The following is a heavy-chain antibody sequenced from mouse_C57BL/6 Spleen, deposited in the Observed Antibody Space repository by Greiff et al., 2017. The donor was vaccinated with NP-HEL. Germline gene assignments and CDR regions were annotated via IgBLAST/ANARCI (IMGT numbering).Heavy chain of an antibody. CDR1: GYTFTSYW. CDR2: IYPGSGST. D-gene: IGHD1-1*01. J-gene: IGHJ2*01. CDR3: ARWFYYYGSSYNYFDY. V-gene: IGHV1-55*01. Sequence: VQLQQPGAELVKPGASVKMSCKASGYTFTSYWITWVKQRPGQGLEWIGDIYPGSGSTNYNEKFKSKATLTVDTSSSTAYMQLSSLTSEDSAVYYCARWFYYYGSSYNYFDYWGQGTTLTVSS.